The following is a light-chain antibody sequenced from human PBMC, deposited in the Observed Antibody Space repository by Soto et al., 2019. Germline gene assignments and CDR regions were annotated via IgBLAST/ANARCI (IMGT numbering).Light chain of an antibody. J-gene: IGKJ2*01. CDR3: QQYDSYSPYT. Sequence: DIQMSQSPSTLSASVGARVTIICRASQSISSWLAWYQQKPGKAPKILIYDASSLQSGVPSRFSGSGSVTEFTLTISSLQPDDFATYYCQQYDSYSPYTFGQGTKLEIK. CDR2: DAS. V-gene: IGKV1-5*02. CDR1: QSISSW.